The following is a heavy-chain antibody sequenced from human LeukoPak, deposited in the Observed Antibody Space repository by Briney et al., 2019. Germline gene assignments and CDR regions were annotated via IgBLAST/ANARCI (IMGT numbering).Heavy chain of an antibody. CDR1: GYTFTSYG. Sequence: GASVKVSCKASGYTFTSYGISWVRQAPGQGLEWMGWISAYNGNTNHAQKLQGRVTMTTDTSTSTAYMELRSLRSVDTAVYYCARDHGGKVDRYFDLWGRGTLVTVSS. V-gene: IGHV1-18*01. CDR2: ISAYNGNT. CDR3: ARDHGGKVDRYFDL. D-gene: IGHD4-23*01. J-gene: IGHJ2*01.